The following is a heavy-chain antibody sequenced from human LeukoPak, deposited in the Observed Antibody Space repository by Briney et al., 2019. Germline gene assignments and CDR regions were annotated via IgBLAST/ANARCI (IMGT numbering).Heavy chain of an antibody. Sequence: PSETLSLTCAVYGGSFSGYYCSWIRQPPGKGLEWIGSIYYSGSTYYNPSLKSRVTISVDTSKNQFSLKLSSVTAADTAVYYCARVAGRFYDYWGQGTLVTVSS. CDR3: ARVAGRFYDY. V-gene: IGHV4-34*01. J-gene: IGHJ4*02. D-gene: IGHD1-26*01. CDR1: GGSFSGYY. CDR2: IYYSGST.